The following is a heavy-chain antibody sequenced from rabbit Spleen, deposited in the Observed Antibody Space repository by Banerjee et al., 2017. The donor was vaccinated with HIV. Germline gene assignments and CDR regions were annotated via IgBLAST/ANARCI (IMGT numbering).Heavy chain of an antibody. J-gene: IGHJ4*01. CDR1: GFSFSCAFY. V-gene: IGHV1S45*01. D-gene: IGHD8-1*01. CDR3: AKTDSGSSYAPNL. CDR2: IFPNNGNT. Sequence: QAQLVESGGGLVQPEGSLTLTCKASGFSFSCAFYICWVRQAPGKGLEWIACIFPNNGNTYYSNWVNGRFTISKTSSTTVTLQMTSLTAADTATYFCAKTDSGSSYAPNLWGPGTLVTVS.